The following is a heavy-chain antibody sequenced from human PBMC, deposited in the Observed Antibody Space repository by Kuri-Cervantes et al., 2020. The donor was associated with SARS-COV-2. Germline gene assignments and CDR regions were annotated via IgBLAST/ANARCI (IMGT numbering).Heavy chain of an antibody. Sequence: SVKVSCMDSGGSFSSYAISWVRQAPGQGLEWMGRIIHIFGIANYAQKFQGRVTITADKSTRTAYMELSSLRSEDTAVYYCARDSITMVQGVTSDAFDIWGQGTMVTVSS. V-gene: IGHV1-69*04. CDR3: ARDSITMVQGVTSDAFDI. D-gene: IGHD3-10*01. J-gene: IGHJ3*02. CDR1: GGSFSSYA. CDR2: IIHIFGIA.